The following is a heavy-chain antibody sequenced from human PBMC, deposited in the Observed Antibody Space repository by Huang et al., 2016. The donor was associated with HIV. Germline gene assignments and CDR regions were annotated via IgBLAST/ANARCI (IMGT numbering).Heavy chain of an antibody. CDR3: ARGSARYYYDSSGYRRSPSFDY. Sequence: QVQLQQWGAGLLKPSETLSLTCAVYGEPFSGFYWTWIRQHPGKGLEWCGELNHRGSNNYTPYLKNGFTMAVDRSKNQFSLEWGAVTAADTAVYYCARGSARYYYDSSGYRRSPSFDYWGQGTLVTVSS. CDR2: LNHRGSN. J-gene: IGHJ4*02. CDR1: GEPFSGFY. D-gene: IGHD3-22*01. V-gene: IGHV4-34*01.